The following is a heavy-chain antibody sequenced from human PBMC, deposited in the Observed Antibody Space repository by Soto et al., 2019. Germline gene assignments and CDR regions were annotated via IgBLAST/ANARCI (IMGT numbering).Heavy chain of an antibody. Sequence: SETLSLTCAVSGGSISSSNWWSWVRQPPGKGLEWIGEIYHSGSTNYNPSLKSRVTISVDKSKNQLSLKLSSVTAADTAVYYCARAAPPYSSSLYYFDYWGQGTLVTVSS. CDR3: ARAAPPYSSSLYYFDY. CDR2: IYHSGST. D-gene: IGHD6-13*01. CDR1: GGSISSSNW. J-gene: IGHJ4*02. V-gene: IGHV4-4*02.